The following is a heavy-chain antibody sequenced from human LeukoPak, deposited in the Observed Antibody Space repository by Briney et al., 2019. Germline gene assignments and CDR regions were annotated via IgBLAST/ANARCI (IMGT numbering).Heavy chain of an antibody. CDR2: ISSSGSTI. Sequence: GGSLRLSCVGSGFTFGETWMSWVRQAPGKGLEWVSYISSSGSTIYYADSVKGRFTISRDNAKNSLYLQMNSLRAEDTAVYYCAELGITMIGVVWGKGTTVTISS. V-gene: IGHV3-11*04. J-gene: IGHJ6*04. D-gene: IGHD3-10*02. CDR3: AELGITMIGVV. CDR1: GFTFGETW.